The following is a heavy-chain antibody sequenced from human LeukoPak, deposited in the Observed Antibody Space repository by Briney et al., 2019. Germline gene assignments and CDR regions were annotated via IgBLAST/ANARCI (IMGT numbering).Heavy chain of an antibody. V-gene: IGHV1-2*02. CDR1: GYTFTGYY. J-gene: IGHJ5*02. D-gene: IGHD2-2*01. CDR2: INPNSGGT. Sequence: ASVKVSCRASGYTFTGYYMHWVRQAPGQGLEWMGWINPNSGGTNYAQKFQGRVTMTRDTSISTAYMELSRLRSDDTAVYYCARGCQLLCGRCNWFDPWGQGTLVTVSS. CDR3: ARGCQLLCGRCNWFDP.